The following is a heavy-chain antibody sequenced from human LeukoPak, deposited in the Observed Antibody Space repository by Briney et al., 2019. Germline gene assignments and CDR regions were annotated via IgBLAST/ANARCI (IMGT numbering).Heavy chain of an antibody. CDR1: GFTFSNAW. CDR3: TTDETFPWSGGIVYADY. Sequence: GGSLRLSCAASGFTFSNAWMSWVRQAPGKGLEWVGRIKSKTDGGTTDYAAPVKGRFTISRDDSKNTLYLQMNSLKTEDTAVYYCTTDETFPWSGGIVYADYWGQGTLVTVSS. D-gene: IGHD3-10*01. V-gene: IGHV3-15*01. CDR2: IKSKTDGGTT. J-gene: IGHJ4*02.